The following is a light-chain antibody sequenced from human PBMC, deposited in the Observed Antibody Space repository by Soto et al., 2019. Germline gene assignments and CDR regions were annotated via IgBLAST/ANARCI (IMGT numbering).Light chain of an antibody. V-gene: IGKV3-20*01. J-gene: IGKJ1*01. CDR2: AAS. CDR3: QQYHNLPRT. Sequence: EIVLTQSPGALSLSPGERATLSCRASQSVSSGSLAWYQQKPGQAPRLLIYAASARATGIPDRFSGSGSGTDFTLTVSRLEPEDFAVYYCQQYHNLPRTFGQGTRWISN. CDR1: QSVSSGS.